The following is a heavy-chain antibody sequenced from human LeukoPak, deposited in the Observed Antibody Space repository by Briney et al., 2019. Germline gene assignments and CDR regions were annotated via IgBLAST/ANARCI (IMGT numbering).Heavy chain of an antibody. Sequence: GASVKVSCKASGYAFTGYYMHWVRQAPGQGLEXXXXINPNSAGTNYAQKFQGRVTMTTDTSISTAYMELSRLRSDDTAVYYCARDPSLTYGDYFFDYWGQGTLVTVSS. CDR2: INPNSAGT. V-gene: IGHV1-2*02. CDR1: GYAFTGYY. J-gene: IGHJ4*02. CDR3: ARDPSLTYGDYFFDY. D-gene: IGHD4-17*01.